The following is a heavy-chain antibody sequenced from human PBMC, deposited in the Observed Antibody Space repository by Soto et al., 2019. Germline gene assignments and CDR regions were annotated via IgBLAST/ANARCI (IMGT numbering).Heavy chain of an antibody. CDR2: IYYSGST. D-gene: IGHD6-13*01. J-gene: IGHJ6*02. V-gene: IGHV4-59*01. CDR3: ARDIAAAGILSYGMDV. CDR1: GGSISSYY. Sequence: PSETLSLTCTVSGGSISSYYWSWIRQPPGKGLEWIGYIYYSGSTNYNPSLKSRVTISVDTSKNQFSLKLSSVTAADTAVYYCARDIAAAGILSYGMDVWGQGTTVPVSS.